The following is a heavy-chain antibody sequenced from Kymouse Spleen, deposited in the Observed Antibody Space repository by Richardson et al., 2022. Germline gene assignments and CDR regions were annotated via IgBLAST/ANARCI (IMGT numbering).Heavy chain of an antibody. CDR1: GFTFSSYW. V-gene: IGHV3-7*01. J-gene: IGHJ6*02. CDR3: ARDGMVRGVIIGYYYYGMDV. Sequence: EVQLVESGGGLVQPGGSLRLSCAASGFTFSSYWMSWVRQAPGKGLEWVANIKQDGSEKYYVDSVKGRFTISRDNAKNSLYLQMNSLRAEDTAVYYCARDGMVRGVIIGYYYYGMDVWGQGTTVTVSS. CDR2: IKQDGSEK. D-gene: IGHD3-10*01.